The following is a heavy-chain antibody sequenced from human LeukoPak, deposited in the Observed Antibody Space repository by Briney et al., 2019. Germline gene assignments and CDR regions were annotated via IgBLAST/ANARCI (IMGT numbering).Heavy chain of an antibody. V-gene: IGHV4-38-2*02. J-gene: IGHJ3*02. D-gene: IGHD1-26*01. Sequence: PSETLPLTCTVSGYSIRSGYSWGWIRQPPGKGQEWMGGIYHSGTTYYNPSLKSRVTISVDRSKNQFSLKLSSVTAADTAVYYCARELVGANQAGAFDIWGQGTMVTVSS. CDR3: ARELVGANQAGAFDI. CDR1: GYSIRSGYS. CDR2: IYHSGTT.